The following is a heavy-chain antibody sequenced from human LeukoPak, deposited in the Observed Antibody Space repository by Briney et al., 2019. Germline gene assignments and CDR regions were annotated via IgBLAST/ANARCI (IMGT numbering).Heavy chain of an antibody. J-gene: IGHJ4*02. CDR3: ARRVDTSSGDYFDS. D-gene: IGHD3-22*01. V-gene: IGHV4-39*01. CDR2: IYHSGST. Sequence: SETLSLTCVVSGGSISSSSHYWGWIRQPPGKGLEWIGSIYHSGSTSYNASLKSRVTISVDTSKNQFSLKLASVTAADTAVYFCARRVDTSSGDYFDSWGQGILVTVSS. CDR1: GGSISSSSHY.